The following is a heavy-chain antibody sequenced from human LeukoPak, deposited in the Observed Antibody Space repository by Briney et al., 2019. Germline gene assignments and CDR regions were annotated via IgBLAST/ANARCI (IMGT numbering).Heavy chain of an antibody. V-gene: IGHV4-59*08. Sequence: SETLSLTCTVSGGSISSYYWSWIRQPPGKGLEWIGYIYYSGSTNYNPSLKSRVTISVETSKNQFSLKLSSVTAADTAVYYCAGTRITMVRDPYRYYYGMDIWGQGTTVTVSS. D-gene: IGHD3-10*01. CDR1: GGSISSYY. CDR2: IYYSGST. CDR3: AGTRITMVRDPYRYYYGMDI. J-gene: IGHJ6*02.